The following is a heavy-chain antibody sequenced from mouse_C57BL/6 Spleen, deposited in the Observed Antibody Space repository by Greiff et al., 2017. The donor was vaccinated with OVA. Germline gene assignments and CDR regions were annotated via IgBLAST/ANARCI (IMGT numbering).Heavy chain of an antibody. CDR1: GFTFSSYA. J-gene: IGHJ2*01. Sequence: EVQVVESGGGLVKPGGSLKLSCAASGFTFSSYAMSWVRQTPEKRLEWVATISDGGSYTYYPDNVKGRFTISRDNAKNNLYLQMSHLKSEDTAMYYCARVGLYDGYFDYWGQGTTLTVSS. CDR3: ARVGLYDGYFDY. V-gene: IGHV5-4*01. D-gene: IGHD2-3*01. CDR2: ISDGGSYT.